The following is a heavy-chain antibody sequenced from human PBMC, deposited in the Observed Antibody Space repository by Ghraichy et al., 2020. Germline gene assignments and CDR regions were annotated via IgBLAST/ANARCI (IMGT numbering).Heavy chain of an antibody. D-gene: IGHD5-24*01. CDR3: ASVSIDEDGYNYDYYGMDV. CDR1: GGSISSYY. J-gene: IGHJ6*02. V-gene: IGHV4-4*09. Sequence: SETLSLTCTVSGGSISSYYWSWIRQPPGKGLEWIGYIYTSGSTNYNPSLKSRVTISVDTSKNQFSLKLSSVTAADTAVYYCASVSIDEDGYNYDYYGMDVWGQGTTVTVSS. CDR2: IYTSGST.